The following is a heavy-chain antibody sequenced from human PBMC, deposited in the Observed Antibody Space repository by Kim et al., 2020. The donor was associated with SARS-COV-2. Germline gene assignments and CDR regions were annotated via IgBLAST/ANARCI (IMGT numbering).Heavy chain of an antibody. D-gene: IGHD3-10*01. J-gene: IGHJ6*02. CDR3: AREGESRVIWFGELLRRPYYGMDV. CDR2: ISAYNGNT. Sequence: ASVKVSCKASGYTFTSYGISWVRQAPGQGLEWMGWISAYNGNTNYAQKLQGRVTMTTDTSTSTAYMELRSLRSDDTAVYYCAREGESRVIWFGELLRRPYYGMDVWGQGTTVTVSS. CDR1: GYTFTSYG. V-gene: IGHV1-18*01.